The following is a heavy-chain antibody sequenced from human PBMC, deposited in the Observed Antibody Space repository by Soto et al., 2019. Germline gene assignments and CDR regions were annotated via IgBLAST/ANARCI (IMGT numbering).Heavy chain of an antibody. CDR3: ARGPGGEGTNWFDP. CDR2: INHSGST. J-gene: IGHJ5*02. D-gene: IGHD3-10*01. Sequence: SETLSLTCAVYGGSFSGYYWSWIRQPPGKGLEWIGEINHSGSTNYNPSLKSRVTISVDTSKNQFSLKLSSVTAADTAVYYCARGPGGEGTNWFDPWGQGTLVTVSS. CDR1: GGSFSGYY. V-gene: IGHV4-34*01.